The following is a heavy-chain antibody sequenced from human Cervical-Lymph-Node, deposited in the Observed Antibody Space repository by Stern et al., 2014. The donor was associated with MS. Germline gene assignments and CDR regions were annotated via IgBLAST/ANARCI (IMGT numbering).Heavy chain of an antibody. CDR3: ARGLVVSSSLWFDP. D-gene: IGHD6-6*01. Sequence: VQLVESGAEVKKPGASVKVSCKASGYTFINYDINWVRQAPGRGIEWIGWMNPNIGNPGYAQEFQGRVTMTTNTSISTVYMELSSLTSDDTAVYYCARGLVVSSSLWFDPWGQGTLVTVSS. CDR2: MNPNIGNP. V-gene: IGHV1-8*01. J-gene: IGHJ5*02. CDR1: GYTFINYD.